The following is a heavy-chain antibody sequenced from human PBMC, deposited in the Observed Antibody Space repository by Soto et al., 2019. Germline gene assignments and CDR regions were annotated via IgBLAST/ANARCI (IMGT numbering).Heavy chain of an antibody. CDR3: ARDPTCDSSSCLQ. CDR2: INAGNGNT. CDR1: GYTFTSYA. J-gene: IGHJ4*02. Sequence: GASVKVSCKASGYTFTSYAMHWVRQAPGQRLEWMGWINAGNGNTKYSQKFQDRVTITRDTSASTAYMELSSLRSEDTAVYYCARDPTCDSSSCLQWGQGTLVTVSS. V-gene: IGHV1-3*01. D-gene: IGHD6-13*01.